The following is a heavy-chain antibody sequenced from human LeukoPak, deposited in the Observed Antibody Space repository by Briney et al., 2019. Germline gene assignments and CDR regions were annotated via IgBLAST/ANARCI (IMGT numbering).Heavy chain of an antibody. D-gene: IGHD3-10*01. CDR2: IYYNGST. CDR1: GGSVGSFS. CDR3: ARAVGYYGSGTSGEEWFDP. J-gene: IGHJ5*02. V-gene: IGHV4-59*08. Sequence: SETLSLTCKVSGGSVGSFSWSWIRQSPGKGLEWIGFIYYNGSTSYNPSLKSQVTISVDRSKSQFSLRLSSVTAADTALYYCARAVGYYGSGTSGEEWFDPWGQGTLVTVSS.